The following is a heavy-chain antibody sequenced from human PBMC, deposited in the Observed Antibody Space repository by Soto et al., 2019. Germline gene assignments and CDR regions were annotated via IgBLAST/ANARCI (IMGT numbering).Heavy chain of an antibody. CDR3: ARDRSGYSYGGFFPDAFDI. CDR2: IYYSGST. Sequence: SETLSLTCTVSGGSISSGDYYWSWIRQPPGKGLEWIGYIYYSGSTYYNPSLKSRVTISVDTSKNQFSLKLSSVTAADTAVHYCARDRSGYSYGGFFPDAFDIWGQGTMVTVS. D-gene: IGHD5-18*01. J-gene: IGHJ3*02. CDR1: GGSISSGDYY. V-gene: IGHV4-30-4*01.